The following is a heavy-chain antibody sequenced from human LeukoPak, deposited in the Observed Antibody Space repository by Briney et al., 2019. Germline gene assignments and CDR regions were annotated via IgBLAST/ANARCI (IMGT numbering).Heavy chain of an antibody. CDR2: ISGSGVST. CDR1: GFTFSSYA. Sequence: GGSLRLSCAASGFTFSSYAMSWVRQAPGKGLEWVSAISGSGVSTYYADSVKGRFTVSRDNSKNTLYLQMSSLRAEDAAVYYCAKDERNWNYNLASQTYDWGQGTLVTVSS. CDR3: AKDERNWNYNLASQTYD. V-gene: IGHV3-23*01. J-gene: IGHJ4*02. D-gene: IGHD1-7*01.